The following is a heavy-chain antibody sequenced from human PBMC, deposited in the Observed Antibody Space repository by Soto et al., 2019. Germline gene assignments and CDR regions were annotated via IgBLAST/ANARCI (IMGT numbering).Heavy chain of an antibody. CDR2: IKQDGTEK. Sequence: GGSLRLSCAASGFTFSRYWMNWVRQAPGKGLEWVANIKQDGTEKNYVDSVKGRFTISRDNARNSLYLQMDSLRAEDTAVYFCARGDTPMITGMDSFDIWGQGTLVTV. J-gene: IGHJ3*02. D-gene: IGHD5-18*01. CDR1: GFTFSRYW. V-gene: IGHV3-7*01. CDR3: ARGDTPMITGMDSFDI.